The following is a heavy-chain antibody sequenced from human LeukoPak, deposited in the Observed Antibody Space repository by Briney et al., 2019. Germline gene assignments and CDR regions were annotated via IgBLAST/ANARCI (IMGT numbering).Heavy chain of an antibody. CDR3: ARERIVVVAGGFDY. J-gene: IGHJ4*02. Sequence: GGSLRLSCAASGFTFSSYAMHWVRQAPGKGLEWVAVISYDGSNKYYADSVKGRFTISRDNSKNTLYLQMNSLRAEDTAVYYCARERIVVVAGGFDYWGQGTLVTVSS. CDR1: GFTFSSYA. D-gene: IGHD2-15*01. CDR2: ISYDGSNK. V-gene: IGHV3-30*04.